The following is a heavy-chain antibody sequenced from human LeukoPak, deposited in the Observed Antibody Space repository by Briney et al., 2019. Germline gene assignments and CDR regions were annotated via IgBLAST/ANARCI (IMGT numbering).Heavy chain of an antibody. CDR1: GFTFSNAW. V-gene: IGHV3-11*01. J-gene: IGHJ4*02. CDR2: SSSSGTTI. D-gene: IGHD2-15*01. Sequence: PGGSLRLSCAASGFTFSNAWMSWVRQAPGKGLEWVSYSSSSGTTIYYADSVKGRFAISRDNAKNSLYLQMNSLRAEDTAVYYCARRRDSIDYWGQGTLVTVSS. CDR3: ARRRDSIDY.